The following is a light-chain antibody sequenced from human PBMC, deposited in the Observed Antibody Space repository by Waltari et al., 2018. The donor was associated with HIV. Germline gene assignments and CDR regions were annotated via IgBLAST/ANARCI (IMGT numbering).Light chain of an antibody. CDR1: QSVRSN. Sequence: EIVMTQSPATLSASPGESATPSCRASQSVRSNLAWYQQKPGQATRLVIYDASTRATGIPARFSGSGSGTEFTLTISSLQSEDFAVYYCQQYNNWPPYTFGQGTKLEIK. V-gene: IGKV3-15*01. CDR2: DAS. J-gene: IGKJ2*01. CDR3: QQYNNWPPYT.